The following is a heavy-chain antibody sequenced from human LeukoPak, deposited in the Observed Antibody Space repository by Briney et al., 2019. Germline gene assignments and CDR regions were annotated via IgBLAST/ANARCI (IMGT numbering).Heavy chain of an antibody. CDR2: IRSSSYT. CDR1: GFTFSDYY. CDR3: ARPQLLWFGEGGAFDI. D-gene: IGHD3-10*01. Sequence: GGSLRLSCAVSGFTFSDYYMSWIRQAPGHGLEWVSYIRSSSYTNYADTVKGRFTISRDNAKNSLYLQMNSLRAEDTAVYYCARPQLLWFGEGGAFDIWGQGTMVTVSS. J-gene: IGHJ3*02. V-gene: IGHV3-11*06.